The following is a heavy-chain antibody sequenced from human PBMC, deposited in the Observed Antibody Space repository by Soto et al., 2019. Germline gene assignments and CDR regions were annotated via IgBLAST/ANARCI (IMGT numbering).Heavy chain of an antibody. D-gene: IGHD1-1*01. CDR3: VRDGTKTLRDWFDP. Sequence: SETLSLTCTVSGASISGFYWSWIRKSAGKGLEWIGRIYATGTTDYNPSLKSRVMMSVDTSKKQFSLKLRSVTAADTAVYYCVRDGTKTLRDWFDPWGQGISVNVSS. CDR1: GASISGFY. CDR2: IYATGTT. V-gene: IGHV4-4*07. J-gene: IGHJ5*02.